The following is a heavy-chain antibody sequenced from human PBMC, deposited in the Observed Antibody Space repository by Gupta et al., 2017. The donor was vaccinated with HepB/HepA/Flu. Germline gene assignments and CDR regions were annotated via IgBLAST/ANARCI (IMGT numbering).Heavy chain of an antibody. CDR3: ARVKVDIVVVPAARCDPYYYYMDV. J-gene: IGHJ6*03. D-gene: IGHD2-2*03. V-gene: IGHV1-8*03. CDR1: GYTFTSYD. CDR2: MNPNSGNT. Sequence: QVQLVQSGAEVKKPAASVKVSCKASGYTFTSYDINWVRQATGQGLEWKGGMNPNSGNTGYAKKFQGRVTSTRNTSISTAYMELSSLRAEDTAVYYCARVKVDIVVVPAARCDPYYYYMDVGCKGTTVTVSS.